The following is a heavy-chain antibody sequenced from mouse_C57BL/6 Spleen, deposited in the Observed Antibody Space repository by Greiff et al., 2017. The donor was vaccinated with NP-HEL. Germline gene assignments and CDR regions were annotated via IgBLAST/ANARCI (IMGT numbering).Heavy chain of an antibody. CDR2: IDPNSGGT. CDR1: GYTFTSYW. CDR3: ARRDYYGSSYPYFDV. V-gene: IGHV1-72*01. J-gene: IGHJ1*03. D-gene: IGHD1-1*01. Sequence: QVQLQQPGAELVKPGASVKLSCKASGYTFTSYWMHWVKQRPGRGLEWIGRIDPNSGGTKYNEKCKSKATLTVDKPSSTAYMQLGGLTSEDSAVCDCARRDYYGSSYPYFDVWGTGTTVTVSS.